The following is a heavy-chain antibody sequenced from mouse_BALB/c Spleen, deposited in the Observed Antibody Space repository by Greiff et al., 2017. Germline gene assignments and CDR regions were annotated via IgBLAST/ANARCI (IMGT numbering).Heavy chain of an antibody. CDR1: GFTFSSYT. J-gene: IGHJ4*01. CDR3: TREEIDY. V-gene: IGHV5-6-4*01. CDR2: ISSGGSYT. Sequence: EVQVVESGGGLVKPGGSLKLSCAASGFTFSSYTMSWVRQTPEKRLEWVATISSGGSYTYYPDSVKGRFTFSRDNAKNTLYLQMSSLKSEDTAMYYCTREEIDYWGQGTSVTVSS.